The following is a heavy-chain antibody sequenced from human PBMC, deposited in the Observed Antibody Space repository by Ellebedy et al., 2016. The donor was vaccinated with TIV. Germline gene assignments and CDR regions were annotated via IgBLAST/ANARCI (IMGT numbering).Heavy chain of an antibody. CDR3: ATDPDRCCDGTSCYDGMDV. CDR1: GHTLTQLS. D-gene: IGHD2-2*01. V-gene: IGHV1-24*01. Sequence: ASVKVSCXVSGHTLTQLSIHWVRQCPGKGLEWMGGFDPQDGEIVYAQKFQGRVIMTEDTSADTAFLELRSLRSEDSAVYFCATDPDRCCDGTSCYDGMDVWGLGTTVIVSS. CDR2: FDPQDGEI. J-gene: IGHJ6*02.